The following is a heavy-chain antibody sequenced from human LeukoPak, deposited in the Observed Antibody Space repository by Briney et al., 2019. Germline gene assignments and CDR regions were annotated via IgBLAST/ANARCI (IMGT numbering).Heavy chain of an antibody. J-gene: IGHJ3*02. CDR3: ARDSIYDAFEI. D-gene: IGHD2-21*01. CDR2: VSGRSSYI. CDR1: GFTFSYYN. V-gene: IGHV3-21*01. Sequence: GGSLRLSCAASGFTFSYYNMNWVRQPPGKGLEWVSSVSGRSSYIYYADSVKARFTISRDNAKNSLYLQMNSLRAEDTAVYYCARDSIYDAFEIWGQGTMVTVSS.